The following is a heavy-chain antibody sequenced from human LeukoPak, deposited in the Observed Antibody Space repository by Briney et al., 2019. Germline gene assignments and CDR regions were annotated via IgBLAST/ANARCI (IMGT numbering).Heavy chain of an antibody. Sequence: ASVNVSCKVSGYTLTELSMHWVRQAPGKGLEWMGGFDPEDGETIYAQKFQGRVTMTEDTSTDTAYMELSSLRSEDTAVYYCATGYDSSGYLFDYWGQGTLVTVSS. V-gene: IGHV1-24*01. CDR2: FDPEDGET. CDR1: GYTLTELS. D-gene: IGHD3-22*01. CDR3: ATGYDSSGYLFDY. J-gene: IGHJ4*02.